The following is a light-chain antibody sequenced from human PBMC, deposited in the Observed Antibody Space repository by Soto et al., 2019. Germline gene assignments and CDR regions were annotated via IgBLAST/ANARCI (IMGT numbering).Light chain of an antibody. CDR2: GAS. J-gene: IGKJ1*01. CDR1: QSIGSK. Sequence: EIVMTQSPVTLSVSPGERATLSCRASQSIGSKLAWYQQKPGQAPRLLIYGASTRATGIPARFSGSGSGTEFTLTISSLQSEDFSVYYCQEYDNWPWTFGRGTKVDIK. CDR3: QEYDNWPWT. V-gene: IGKV3-15*01.